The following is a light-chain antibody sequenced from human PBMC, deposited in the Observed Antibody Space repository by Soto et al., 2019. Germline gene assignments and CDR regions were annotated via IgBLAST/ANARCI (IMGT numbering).Light chain of an antibody. CDR1: SSDVGGYNY. Sequence: QSVLTQPASVSGSPGQSITISCTGTSSDVGGYNYVSWYQQHPGKAPKLMIYEVSNRPSGVSNRISGSKSGNTASLTISGLQAEDEADYYCSSYTSSNTLVFGTGTKLTVL. V-gene: IGLV2-14*01. CDR2: EVS. J-gene: IGLJ1*01. CDR3: SSYTSSNTLV.